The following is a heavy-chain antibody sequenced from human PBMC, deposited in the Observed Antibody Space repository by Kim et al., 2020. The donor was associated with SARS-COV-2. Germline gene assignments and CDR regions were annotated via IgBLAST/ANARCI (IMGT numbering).Heavy chain of an antibody. CDR3: ARRSLGYYDSSGPQAAVDI. D-gene: IGHD3-22*01. CDR1: GGSISSYY. V-gene: IGHV4-59*01. J-gene: IGHJ3*02. Sequence: SETLSLTCTVSGGSISSYYWSWIRQPPGKGLEWIGYIYYSGSTNYNPSLKSRVTISVDTSKNQFSLKLSSVTAADTAVYYCARRSLGYYDSSGPQAAVDIWGQGTMLTVSS. CDR2: IYYSGST.